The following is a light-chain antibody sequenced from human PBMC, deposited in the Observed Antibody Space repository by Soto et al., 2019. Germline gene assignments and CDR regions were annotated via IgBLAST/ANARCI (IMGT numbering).Light chain of an antibody. CDR1: SSDVGGYNY. Sequence: QSALTQPRSVSGSPGQSVTISCTGTSSDVGGYNYVSWYQQHPGKAPKLMIYDVSKRPSGVSNRFSGSKSGNTASLTISGLQAEDEADYYCTSYTTGGTWVFGGGTKLTVL. CDR2: DVS. V-gene: IGLV2-11*01. J-gene: IGLJ3*02. CDR3: TSYTTGGTWV.